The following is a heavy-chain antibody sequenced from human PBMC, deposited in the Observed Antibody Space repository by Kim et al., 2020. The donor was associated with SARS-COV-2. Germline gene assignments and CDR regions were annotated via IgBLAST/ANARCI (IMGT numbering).Heavy chain of an antibody. CDR3: ARQGYCRSTSCYEGGAFDI. CDR2: INWNGGST. Sequence: GGSLRLSCAASGFTFDDYGMSWVRQAPGKGLEWVSVINWNGGSTGYADSVKGRFTISRDNAKNSLYLQMNSLRAEDTALYHCARQGYCRSTSCYEGGAFDIWGQGTMVTVSS. CDR1: GFTFDDYG. J-gene: IGHJ3*02. D-gene: IGHD2-2*01. V-gene: IGHV3-20*01.